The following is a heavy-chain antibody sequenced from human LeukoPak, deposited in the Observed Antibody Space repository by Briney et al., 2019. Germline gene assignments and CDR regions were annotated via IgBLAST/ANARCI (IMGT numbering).Heavy chain of an antibody. CDR2: IYSGGST. CDR3: ALSTGYYYYGRDV. J-gene: IGHJ6*02. CDR1: GFTVSSNY. V-gene: IGHV3-53*04. D-gene: IGHD3-16*02. Sequence: GGSLRLSCAASGFTVSSNYMSWVCHAPRKGLEWVSVIYSGGSTYYADSAKGRFTISRHNSKNTLYLQMNSLRAEDTAVYYCALSTGYYYYGRDVWGQGTTVTVSS.